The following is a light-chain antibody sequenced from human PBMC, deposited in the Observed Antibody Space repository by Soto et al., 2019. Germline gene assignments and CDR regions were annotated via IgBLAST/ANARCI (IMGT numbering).Light chain of an antibody. J-gene: IGKJ4*01. CDR3: QQRSNWFT. CDR1: QSVSSY. Sequence: EIVLTQSPATLSLSPGERATLSCRASQSVSSYLAWYQQKPGQAPRLLIYDASNRATGIPARFSGSGSGTDFTLTISSLEPEYFAFYYCQQRSNWFTFGGGTKVDIK. CDR2: DAS. V-gene: IGKV3-11*01.